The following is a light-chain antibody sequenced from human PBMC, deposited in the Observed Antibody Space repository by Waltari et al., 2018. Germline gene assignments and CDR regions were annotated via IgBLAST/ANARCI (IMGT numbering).Light chain of an antibody. J-gene: IGLJ2*01. Sequence: QSALTQPASVSGSPGQSITISCSGTHSDVGGYNYVFWFQQHPGKAPKLMIYEVTYRPSGVSNRFSGSKSGNTASLTISGLQAEDEADYYCSSYTSSSLVVFGGGTKLTVL. CDR1: HSDVGGYNY. V-gene: IGLV2-14*01. CDR2: EVT. CDR3: SSYTSSSLVV.